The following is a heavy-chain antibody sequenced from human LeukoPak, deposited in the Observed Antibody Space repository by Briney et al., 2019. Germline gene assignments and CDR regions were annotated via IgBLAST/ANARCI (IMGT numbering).Heavy chain of an antibody. D-gene: IGHD1-1*01. CDR2: IYPGDSDT. CDR1: GYSFTSYW. J-gene: IGHJ6*03. CDR3: SSSTTLYYYYMDV. V-gene: IGHV5-51*01. Sequence: GESLKISCKGSGYSFTSYWIGWVRQMPGKGLEWMGIIYPGDSDTRYSPSFQGQVTISADKSISTAYLQWSSLKASDTAMYYCSSSTTLYYYYMDVWGKGTTVTVSS.